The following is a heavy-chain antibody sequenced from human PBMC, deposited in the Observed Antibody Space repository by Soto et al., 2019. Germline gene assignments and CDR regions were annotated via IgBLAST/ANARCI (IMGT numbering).Heavy chain of an antibody. D-gene: IGHD3-16*01. J-gene: IGHJ6*02. CDR1: GASVSSGTDY. Sequence: QVQLQESGPGLVKPSETLSLTCTVSGASVSSGTDYWNWFRQPPGERPEWIGYISHSGVTNYNPSLKSRLTISLDTAKDQVLLRLTSVTATDAAVYYCVRDPPRFGGGMDVWGQGTTVTVSS. V-gene: IGHV4-61*01. CDR2: ISHSGVT. CDR3: VRDPPRFGGGMDV.